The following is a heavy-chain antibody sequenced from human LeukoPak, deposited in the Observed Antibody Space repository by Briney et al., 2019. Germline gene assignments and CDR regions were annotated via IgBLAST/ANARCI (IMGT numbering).Heavy chain of an antibody. CDR3: ARDQNYDSSGYYPDY. J-gene: IGHJ4*02. Sequence: PGGSLRLSCAASGFTFSSYGMHWVRQAPGKGLEWVAVIWYDGSNKYYADSVKGRFTISRDNSKNTLYLQMNSLRAEDTAVYYCARDQNYDSSGYYPDYWGQGTLVTVSS. D-gene: IGHD3-22*01. V-gene: IGHV3-30*19. CDR2: IWYDGSNK. CDR1: GFTFSSYG.